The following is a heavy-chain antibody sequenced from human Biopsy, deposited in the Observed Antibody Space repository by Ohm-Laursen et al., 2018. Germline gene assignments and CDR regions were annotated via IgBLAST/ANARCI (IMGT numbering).Heavy chain of an antibody. Sequence: TLSLTRTVSGDSISSDIYYWVWIRQPPGKGLEWIGNIYNSESTSTYYNLSLKGRVSISVDTSHNQFSLKLTSVTAADTAVYFCARRVSGSGRVDPWGQGTLVTVSS. CDR1: GDSISSDIYY. J-gene: IGHJ5*02. CDR2: IYNSESTST. CDR3: ARRVSGSGRVDP. D-gene: IGHD3-10*01. V-gene: IGHV4-39*01.